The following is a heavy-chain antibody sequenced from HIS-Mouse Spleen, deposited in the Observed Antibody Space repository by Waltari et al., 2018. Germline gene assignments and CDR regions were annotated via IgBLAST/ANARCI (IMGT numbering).Heavy chain of an antibody. CDR3: ARSPYYDFWSGYSDNWFDP. D-gene: IGHD3-3*01. CDR1: GGSISSVGYY. Sequence: QVQLQESGPGLVKPSQTLSLTCTVSGGSISSVGYYWTWIRQRPGMGLEWIGYIYYSGSTYYNPSLKSRVTISVDTSMNQFSLKLSSVTAADTAVYYCARSPYYDFWSGYSDNWFDPWGQGTLVTVSS. J-gene: IGHJ5*02. CDR2: IYYSGST. V-gene: IGHV4-31*03.